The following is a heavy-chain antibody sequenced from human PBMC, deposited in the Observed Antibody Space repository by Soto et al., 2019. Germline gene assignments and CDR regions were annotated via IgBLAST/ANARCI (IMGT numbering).Heavy chain of an antibody. Sequence: SETLSLTCAVSGVSISSGNWWTWVRQSPQRGLEYIGEIFHDGTANYYPSFERRVAISVDTSKNQFSLKLTSVTAAETAIYFCDRIPYEPRLNYMYFDFWGQGTLVTVSS. D-gene: IGHD3-10*01. CDR3: DRIPYEPRLNYMYFDF. CDR1: GVSISSGNW. V-gene: IGHV4-4*02. J-gene: IGHJ4*02. CDR2: IFHDGTA.